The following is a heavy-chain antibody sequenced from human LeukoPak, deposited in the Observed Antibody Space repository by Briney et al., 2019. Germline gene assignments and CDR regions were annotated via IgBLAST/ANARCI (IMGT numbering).Heavy chain of an antibody. CDR1: GFSFDDYA. CDR3: AKDERDYGDYSFDY. Sequence: GGSLRLSCAASGFSFDDYAMHWVRQAPGKGLEWVSGISWNSGSIGYADSVKGRFTTSRDNAKNSLYLQMNSLRAEDTALYYCAKDERDYGDYSFDYWGQGTLVTVSS. V-gene: IGHV3-9*01. CDR2: ISWNSGSI. J-gene: IGHJ4*02. D-gene: IGHD4-17*01.